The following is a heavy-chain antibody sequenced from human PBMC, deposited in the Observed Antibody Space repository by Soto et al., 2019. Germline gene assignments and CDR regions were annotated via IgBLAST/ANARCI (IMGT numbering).Heavy chain of an antibody. Sequence: GGSLRLSCLASGFTFSLYGIHWVRQAPGKGLEYVSTINHNGSSAYYADFVKDRFTISRDNSKNAVYLQMSSLGPDDTAVYYCLSATYYYASGSYYKTLDSWGQGTLVTVSS. V-gene: IGHV3-64D*06. D-gene: IGHD3-10*01. CDR1: GFTFSLYG. CDR3: LSATYYYASGSYYKTLDS. J-gene: IGHJ4*02. CDR2: INHNGSSA.